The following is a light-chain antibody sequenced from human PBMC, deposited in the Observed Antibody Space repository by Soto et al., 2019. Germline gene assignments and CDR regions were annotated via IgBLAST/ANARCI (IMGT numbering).Light chain of an antibody. CDR2: AAS. Sequence: DIQMTQSPSSLSASVGDRVTITCRASQGISTYLAWYQQKPGKVPKLLIYAASTLQSGVPSRFSGGGSGTDFTLTISSLQPEDVATYYCQKYNSAPLTFGGGTKVDIK. CDR3: QKYNSAPLT. CDR1: QGISTY. J-gene: IGKJ4*01. V-gene: IGKV1-27*01.